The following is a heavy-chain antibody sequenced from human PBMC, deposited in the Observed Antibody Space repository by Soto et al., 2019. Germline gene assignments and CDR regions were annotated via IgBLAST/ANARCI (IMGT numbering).Heavy chain of an antibody. CDR2: IYWDDDK. CDR1: GFSLSTSGVG. CDR3: AHLFRGYDNFDY. D-gene: IGHD5-12*01. V-gene: IGHV2-5*02. Sequence: QITLKESGPTLVKPTQTLTLTCTFSGFSLSTSGVGVGWIRQPPGKALEWLALIYWDDDKRYSPSLNSRLTITKATSNNQVVLTMPTMDPVDTATYCCAHLFRGYDNFDYWGQATLVTVSS. J-gene: IGHJ4*02.